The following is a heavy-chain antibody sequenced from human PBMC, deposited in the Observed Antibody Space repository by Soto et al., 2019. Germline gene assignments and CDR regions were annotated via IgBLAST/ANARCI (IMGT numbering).Heavy chain of an antibody. D-gene: IGHD3-22*01. J-gene: IGHJ4*02. CDR3: AKDLGSSGKNYFDY. V-gene: IGHV3-30*18. CDR1: GFTFSSYG. Sequence: PGGSLRLSCAASGFTFSSYGMHWVRQAPGKGLEWVAVISYDGSNKYYADSVKGRFTISRDNSKNTLYLQMNSLRAEDTAVYYCAKDLGSSGKNYFDYWGRGTLVTVSS. CDR2: ISYDGSNK.